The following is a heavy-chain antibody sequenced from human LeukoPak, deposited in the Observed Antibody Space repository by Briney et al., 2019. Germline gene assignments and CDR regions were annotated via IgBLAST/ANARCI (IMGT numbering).Heavy chain of an antibody. J-gene: IGHJ3*02. Sequence: GGSLRLSCAASGFTFSSYWMSWVRQAPGKGLEWVANINQDGSQKYYVDSVKGRFTISRDNAKNSLYLQMNSLRAEDTAVYYCARDPVLTTSDWCESVDAFDIWGQGTMVPVSS. CDR1: GFTFSSYW. CDR2: INQDGSQK. CDR3: ARDPVLTTSDWCESVDAFDI. V-gene: IGHV3-7*01. D-gene: IGHD3-9*01.